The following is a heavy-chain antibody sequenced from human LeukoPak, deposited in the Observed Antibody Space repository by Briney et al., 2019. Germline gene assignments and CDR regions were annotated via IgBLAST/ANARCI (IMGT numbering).Heavy chain of an antibody. CDR1: GGSFNNAY. CDR3: ARDPGGNYYYGGYYDY. V-gene: IGHV4-4*07. Sequence: SETLSLTCTVSGGSFNNAYWSWIRQPAGKGLEWIGRIYIDGSTNSNPSLNSRVTMSVDTSKNQFSLKLTSATAADTAVYYCARDPGGNYYYGGYYDYWCQGTLVTVSS. J-gene: IGHJ4*02. D-gene: IGHD4-23*01. CDR2: IYIDGST.